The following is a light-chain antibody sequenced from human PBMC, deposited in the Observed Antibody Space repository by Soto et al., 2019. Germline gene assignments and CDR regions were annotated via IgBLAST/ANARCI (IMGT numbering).Light chain of an antibody. CDR2: DAS. CDR1: QSVANF. J-gene: IGKJ4*01. CDR3: PLPCVRS. Sequence: IVLTQSPDTLSLSLGERATLSCRASQSVANFLAWYQQKPGQAPRLLIYDASTRATGIPARFSGSGPGADFTLTISSLEPEDFAVYYWPLPCVRSFGGGTKVEIK. V-gene: IGKV3-11*01.